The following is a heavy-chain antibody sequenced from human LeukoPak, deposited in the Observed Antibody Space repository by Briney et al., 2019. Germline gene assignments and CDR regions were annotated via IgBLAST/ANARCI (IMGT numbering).Heavy chain of an antibody. Sequence: GRSLRLSCAASGFTFSSYGLHWVRQAPGKGLEWVAVIWYDGNKKYYADSVKGRFTISRDNSKNTLYLQMNSLGAEDTAVYYCARGRLLFDYWGQGTLVTVSS. V-gene: IGHV3-33*01. D-gene: IGHD2-15*01. CDR3: ARGRLLFDY. J-gene: IGHJ4*02. CDR2: IWYDGNKK. CDR1: GFTFSSYG.